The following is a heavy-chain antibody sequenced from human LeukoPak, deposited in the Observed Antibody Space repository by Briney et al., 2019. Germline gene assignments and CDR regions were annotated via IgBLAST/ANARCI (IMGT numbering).Heavy chain of an antibody. D-gene: IGHD3-3*01. Sequence: ASVKVSCKASGYTFTSYAMHWVRQAPGQRLEWMGWINAGNGNTKYSQKFQGRVTITRDTSASTAYMELSSLRSEDTAVYYCARIKTGYDFWSGYHGSFDPWGQGTLVTVSS. CDR2: INAGNGNT. CDR3: ARIKTGYDFWSGYHGSFDP. J-gene: IGHJ5*02. CDR1: GYTFTSYA. V-gene: IGHV1-3*01.